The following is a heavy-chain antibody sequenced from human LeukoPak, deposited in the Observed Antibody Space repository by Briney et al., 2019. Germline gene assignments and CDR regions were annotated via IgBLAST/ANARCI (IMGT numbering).Heavy chain of an antibody. J-gene: IGHJ4*02. CDR2: IYYSGST. CDR3: ARRNIRPDIDY. CDR1: GGSISSSSYY. Sequence: KPSETLSLTCTVSGGSISSSSYYWGWIRQPPGKGLEWIGSIYYSGSTYYNPSLKSRVTISVDTSKNQFSLKLSSVTAADTAVYYCARRNIRPDIDYWGQGTLVTVSS. V-gene: IGHV4-39*01. D-gene: IGHD3-9*01.